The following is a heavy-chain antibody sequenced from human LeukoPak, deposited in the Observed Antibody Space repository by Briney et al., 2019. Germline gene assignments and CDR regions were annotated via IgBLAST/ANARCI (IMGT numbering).Heavy chain of an antibody. V-gene: IGHV7-4-1*02. CDR2: INTDTGNP. J-gene: IGHJ4*02. CDR3: ARARYCSGGSCYGDY. D-gene: IGHD2-15*01. Sequence: ASVKVSCKAPGHTFTSYAMNWVRQAPGQGLEWMGWINTDTGNPTYAQGFTGRFVFSLDTSVSTAYLQISSLKADDTAVYYCARARYCSGGSCYGDYWGQGTLVTVSS. CDR1: GHTFTSYA.